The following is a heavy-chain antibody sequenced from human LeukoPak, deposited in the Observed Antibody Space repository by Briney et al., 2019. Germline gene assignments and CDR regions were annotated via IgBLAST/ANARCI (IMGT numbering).Heavy chain of an antibody. CDR2: IHSDGRNT. CDR3: ARDVGFQIDY. V-gene: IGHV3-74*01. J-gene: IGHJ4*02. D-gene: IGHD1-26*01. Sequence: PGGSLRLSCTPSGFTFSNYWMHWVRQAPGKGLVWVSHIHSDGRNTTYSDSVKGRFTISRDNAKNTLYLQMNSLRAEDTAVYYCARDVGFQIDYWGQGTLVTVSS. CDR1: GFTFSNYW.